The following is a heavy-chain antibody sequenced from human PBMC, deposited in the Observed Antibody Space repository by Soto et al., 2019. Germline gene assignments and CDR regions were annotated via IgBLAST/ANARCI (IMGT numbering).Heavy chain of an antibody. CDR1: GGTFSSYA. Sequence: QVQLVQSGAEVKKPGSSVKVSCKASGGTFSSYAISWVRQAPGQGLEWMGGIIPIFGTANYAQKFQGRVTITADESTSTAYMEMSCLRSEDTAVYYCAREVEDYYDSSGSSPFAYWGQGTLVTVSS. CDR2: IIPIFGTA. V-gene: IGHV1-69*01. D-gene: IGHD3-22*01. J-gene: IGHJ4*02. CDR3: AREVEDYYDSSGSSPFAY.